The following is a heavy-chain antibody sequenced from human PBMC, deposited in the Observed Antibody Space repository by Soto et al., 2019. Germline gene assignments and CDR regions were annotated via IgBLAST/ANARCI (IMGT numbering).Heavy chain of an antibody. J-gene: IGHJ6*02. CDR1: GFTFSSHG. V-gene: IGHV3-33*01. Sequence: PGGSLRLSCAASGFTFSSHGMHWVRQAPGKGLDWVAVIWYDGSRIYYADSVEGRFTISRDNSKNTLYLQMDSLRAEDTAVYYCARWYYGSGSKYGMDVWGQGTTVTVSS. D-gene: IGHD3-10*01. CDR3: ARWYYGSGSKYGMDV. CDR2: IWYDGSRI.